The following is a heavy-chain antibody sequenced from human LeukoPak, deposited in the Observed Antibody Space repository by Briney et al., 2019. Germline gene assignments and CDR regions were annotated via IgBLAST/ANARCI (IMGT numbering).Heavy chain of an antibody. Sequence: PGGSLRLSCAASGFTFSNYAMTWVRQAPGEGLEWVSTISGTNGDTYYADSVKGRFTISRDNSKNTLYLQINSLRAGDTAVYYCAKVPTYYGDYESDYWGQGTLVTVSS. V-gene: IGHV3-23*01. CDR3: AKVPTYYGDYESDY. CDR1: GFTFSNYA. D-gene: IGHD4-17*01. J-gene: IGHJ4*02. CDR2: ISGTNGDT.